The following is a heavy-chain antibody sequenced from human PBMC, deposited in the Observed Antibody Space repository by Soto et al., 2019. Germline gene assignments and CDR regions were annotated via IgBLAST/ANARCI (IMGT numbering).Heavy chain of an antibody. CDR3: ARDQHTGGYYDFWSGSDYFDL. CDR2: ISGSGSNT. D-gene: IGHD3-3*01. V-gene: IGHV3-23*01. Sequence: GGSLRLSCAASGFTSSSYAMSWVRQAPGKGLEWVSAISGSGSNTYYADSVKGRFTISRDNSKNTLYLQMNSLRAEDTAVYYCARDQHTGGYYDFWSGSDYFDLWGRGTLVTVSS. J-gene: IGHJ2*01. CDR1: GFTSSSYA.